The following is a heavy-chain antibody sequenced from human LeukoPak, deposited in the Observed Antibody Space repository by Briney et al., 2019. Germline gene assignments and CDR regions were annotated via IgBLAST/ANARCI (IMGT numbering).Heavy chain of an antibody. CDR2: IYYTGST. J-gene: IGHJ4*02. V-gene: IGHV4-39*01. CDR1: GASISGGTYY. CDR3: ARRGGSGRSFDY. D-gene: IGHD1-26*01. Sequence: SETLSLTCSVSGASISGGTYYWGWIRQPPGKGLEWIGSIYYTGSTYDNPSLKSRVTISVDTSKNQFSLKLSSVTAADTAVYYCARRGGSGRSFDYWGRGTLVTVSS.